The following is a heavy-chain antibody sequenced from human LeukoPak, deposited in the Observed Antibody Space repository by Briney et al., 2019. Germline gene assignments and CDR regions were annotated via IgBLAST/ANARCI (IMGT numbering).Heavy chain of an antibody. J-gene: IGHJ6*03. V-gene: IGHV4-39*07. CDR1: GGSIRSNCY. D-gene: IGHD2-15*01. CDR3: ASLLGYCSGNRCPSSANYYYYMDV. CDR2: IYYSGNS. Sequence: SETLSLTCTVSGGSIRSNCYWGWIRQPPGKGLEWIGSIYYSGNSYYNPSLKSRVTMSIDTSKNQFSLKVNSVTAADTAVYYCASLLGYCSGNRCPSSANYYYYMDVWGKGTTVTVSS.